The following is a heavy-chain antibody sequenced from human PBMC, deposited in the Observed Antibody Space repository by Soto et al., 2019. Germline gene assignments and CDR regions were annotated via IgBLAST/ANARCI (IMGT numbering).Heavy chain of an antibody. CDR3: SRSLTTLTTLLDY. V-gene: IGHV1-2*02. Sequence: GASVTVSCKDSGYTLPDNYMHWVREAPGKGLEWMGWINPNCCTNYAQKFQGRVTMARDTSISTAYMELSRLRSVDTAVYYCSRSLTTLTTLLDYWGQGTLVTVSS. CDR1: GYTLPDNY. D-gene: IGHD4-4*01. J-gene: IGHJ4*02. CDR2: INPNCCT.